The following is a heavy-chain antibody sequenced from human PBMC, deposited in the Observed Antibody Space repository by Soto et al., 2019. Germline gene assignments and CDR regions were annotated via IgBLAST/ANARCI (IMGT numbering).Heavy chain of an antibody. Sequence: SSRASRGTLSRYASRSLRHSTGQGREWMGGIIPIFGTANYQQKFQGRVTITADESTSTAYMELSSLRSEDTAVYYSASVLVSWVVRPRTNWFAPPGQGTLVTGSS. CDR3: ASVLVSWVVRPRTNWFAP. CDR2: IIPIFGTA. D-gene: IGHD6-19*01. J-gene: IGHJ5*02. V-gene: IGHV1-69*01. CDR1: RGTLSRYA.